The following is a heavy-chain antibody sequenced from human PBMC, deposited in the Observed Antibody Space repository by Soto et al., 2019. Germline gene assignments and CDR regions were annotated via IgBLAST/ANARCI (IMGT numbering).Heavy chain of an antibody. CDR3: ARVGGSNFYYYGMDV. V-gene: IGHV4-39*07. J-gene: IGHJ6*02. CDR2: IYYSGST. Sequence: SETLSLTCTVSGGSISSSSYYWGWIRQPPGKGLEWIGSIYYSGSTYYNPSLKSRVTISVDTSKNQFSLKLNSVTAADTAVYYCARVGGSNFYYYGMDVWGQGTTVTVSS. CDR1: GGSISSSSYY. D-gene: IGHD6-13*01.